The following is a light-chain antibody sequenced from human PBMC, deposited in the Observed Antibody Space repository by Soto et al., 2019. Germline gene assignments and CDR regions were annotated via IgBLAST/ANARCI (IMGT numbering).Light chain of an antibody. Sequence: DIQMTQSPSSLSASVGDRVTITCRASQSISSYLNWYQQKPGKAPKVLIYAASSLQSGVPSRFSGSGSGRDFTLTIISLQPEDFATYYCQQSYSTSTWTFGQGTKVEIK. CDR2: AAS. CDR3: QQSYSTSTWT. CDR1: QSISSY. V-gene: IGKV1-39*01. J-gene: IGKJ1*01.